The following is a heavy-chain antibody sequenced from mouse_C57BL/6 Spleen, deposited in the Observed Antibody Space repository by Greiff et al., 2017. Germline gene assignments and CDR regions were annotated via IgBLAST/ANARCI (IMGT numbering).Heavy chain of an antibody. V-gene: IGHV1-22*01. D-gene: IGHD1-1*01. Sequence: VQLQQSGPELVKPGASVKMSCKASGYTFTDYNMHWVKQSHGKSLEWIGYINPNNGGTSYNQKFKGKATLTVNKSSSTAYMELRSLTSEDSAVYYCARGEEDYYGSSPFAYWGQGTLVTVSA. CDR3: ARGEEDYYGSSPFAY. CDR1: GYTFTDYN. CDR2: INPNNGGT. J-gene: IGHJ3*01.